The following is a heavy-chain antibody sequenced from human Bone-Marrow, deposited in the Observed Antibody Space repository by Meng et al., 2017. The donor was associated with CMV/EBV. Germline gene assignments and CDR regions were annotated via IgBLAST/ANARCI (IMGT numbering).Heavy chain of an antibody. CDR3: ARGSAVRGVIVYYYGMDV. V-gene: IGHV1-45*02. CDR2: ITPFNGNT. J-gene: IGHJ6*02. Sequence: SVKVSCKASGYTFTYRYLHWVRQAPGQALEWMGWITPFNGNTNYAQKFQDRVTITRDRSMSTAYMELSSLRSEDTAMYYCARGSAVRGVIVYYYGMDVWGPGNTVNVAS. D-gene: IGHD3-10*01. CDR1: GYTFTYRY.